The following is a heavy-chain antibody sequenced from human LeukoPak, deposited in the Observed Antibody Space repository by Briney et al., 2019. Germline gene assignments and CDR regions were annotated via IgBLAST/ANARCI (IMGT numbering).Heavy chain of an antibody. CDR2: ISPYNGNT. Sequence: VASVKVSCKASGYTFTGYGITWVRQAPGHGLEWMGWISPYNGNTNYAQNLQGRVTMTTDTSTSTAYMELRSLQSDDTAVYYCARSGTAYCNGGSCYGSKFDPWGQGTLVTVSS. D-gene: IGHD2-15*01. V-gene: IGHV1-18*01. CDR1: GYTFTGYG. J-gene: IGHJ5*02. CDR3: ARSGTAYCNGGSCYGSKFDP.